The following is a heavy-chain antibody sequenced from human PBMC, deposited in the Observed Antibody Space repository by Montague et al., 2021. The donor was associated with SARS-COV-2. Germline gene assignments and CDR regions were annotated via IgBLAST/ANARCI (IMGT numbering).Heavy chain of an antibody. V-gene: IGHV4-34*01. Sequence: SETLSLTCAVYGGSFSGYYWRWIRQPPGKGLEWIGEIYHSGSINYNPSLKSRVTISVDTSKNQFSLRLSSVTAADTAVYYCARDRGVQYQLQMPFYFDYWGQRTLV. CDR3: ARDRGVQYQLQMPFYFDY. CDR2: IYHSGSI. CDR1: GGSFSGYY. D-gene: IGHD2-2*01. J-gene: IGHJ4*02.